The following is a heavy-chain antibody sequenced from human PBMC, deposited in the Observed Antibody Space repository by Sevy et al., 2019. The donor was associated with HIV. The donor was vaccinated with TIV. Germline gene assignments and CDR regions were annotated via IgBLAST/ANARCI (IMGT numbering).Heavy chain of an antibody. J-gene: IGHJ4*02. CDR1: GGSIRSYY. CDR2: IYYSGST. V-gene: IGHV4-59*13. Sequence: SETLSLTCTVSGGSIRSYYWSWIRQPPGKELEWIGYIYYSGSTNYNPSLKSRVTISADTSKKQFSLKLSSVTAADTAVYYCAGGGGPRSPPTSWGQGTLVTVSS. CDR3: AGGGGPRSPPTS. D-gene: IGHD3-10*01.